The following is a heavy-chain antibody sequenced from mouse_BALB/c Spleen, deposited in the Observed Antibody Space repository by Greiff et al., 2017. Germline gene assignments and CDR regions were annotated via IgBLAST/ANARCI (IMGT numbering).Heavy chain of an antibody. CDR1: GFTFSDYY. CDR2: ISDGGSYT. J-gene: IGHJ3*01. Sequence: EVKLVESGGGLVKPGGSLKLSCAASGFTFSDYYMYWVRQTPEKRLEWVATISDGGSYTYYPDSVKGRFTISRVNAKNNLYLQMSSLKSEDTAMYYCARSRDYRYDEGAWFAYWGQGTLVTVSA. CDR3: ARSRDYRYDEGAWFAY. V-gene: IGHV5-4*02. D-gene: IGHD2-14*01.